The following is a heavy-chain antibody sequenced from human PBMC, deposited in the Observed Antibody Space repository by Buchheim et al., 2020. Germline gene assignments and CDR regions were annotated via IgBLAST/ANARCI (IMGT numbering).Heavy chain of an antibody. V-gene: IGHV3-23*01. Sequence: EVQLLESGGGLVQPGGSLRLSCAASGFTFCSYALSWVCLAPGKGLEWVSAISGSGGSTYYADSVKGRFTISRDNSKNTLYLQMSSLRAEDTAVYYCAKDRDRDYYVPFDPWGQGTL. CDR1: GFTFCSYA. CDR2: ISGSGGST. CDR3: AKDRDRDYYVPFDP. J-gene: IGHJ5*02. D-gene: IGHD3-10*02.